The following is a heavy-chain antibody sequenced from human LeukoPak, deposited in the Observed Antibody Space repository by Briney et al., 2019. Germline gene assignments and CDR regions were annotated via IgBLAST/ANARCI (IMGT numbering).Heavy chain of an antibody. CDR2: ISYDGSKK. CDR3: ASPQDSSNWYVSF. V-gene: IGHV3-30*04. Sequence: GGSLRLSCAASGFTFSTYTMHWVRQAPGKGLEWVAVISYDGSKKYYADSVKGRFTISRDNSKNTLYLQMNSLRTEDTAVYYCASPQDSSNWYVSFWGQGTLVTVSS. CDR1: GFTFSTYT. J-gene: IGHJ4*02. D-gene: IGHD6-13*01.